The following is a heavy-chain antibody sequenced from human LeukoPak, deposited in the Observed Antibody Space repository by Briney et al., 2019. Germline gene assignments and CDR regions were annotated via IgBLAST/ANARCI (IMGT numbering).Heavy chain of an antibody. CDR3: ARGRDGDYRGYFDY. CDR1: GFTFSSYS. V-gene: IGHV3-48*04. D-gene: IGHD4-17*01. Sequence: GGSLRLSCAASGFTFSSYSMNWVRQAPGKGLEWVSFISSSSSTIYYADSVKGRFTISRDNAKNSLYLQMNSLRAEDTAVYYCARGRDGDYRGYFDYWGQGTLVTVSS. J-gene: IGHJ4*02. CDR2: ISSSSSTI.